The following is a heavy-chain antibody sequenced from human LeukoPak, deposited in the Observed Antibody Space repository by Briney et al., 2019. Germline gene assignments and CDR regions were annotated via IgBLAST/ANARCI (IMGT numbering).Heavy chain of an antibody. Sequence: PSETLSLTCAVYGGSFSGYYWSWIRQPPGKGLEWIGEINHSESTNYNPSLKSRVTISVDTSKNQFSLKLSSVTAADTAVYYCARVNNLYYYDSSGYNTHSFDYWGQGTLVTVSS. CDR2: INHSEST. V-gene: IGHV4-34*01. J-gene: IGHJ4*02. CDR1: GGSFSGYY. D-gene: IGHD3-22*01. CDR3: ARVNNLYYYDSSGYNTHSFDY.